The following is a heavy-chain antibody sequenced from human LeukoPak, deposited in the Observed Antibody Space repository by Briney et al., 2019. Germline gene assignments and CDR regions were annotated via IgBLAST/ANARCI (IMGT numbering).Heavy chain of an antibody. V-gene: IGHV3-30*04. CDR1: GFTFSSYA. J-gene: IGHJ4*02. D-gene: IGHD6-13*01. CDR3: ARDGASGSWYGFSNY. Sequence: GGSLRLSCAASGFTFSSYAMHWVRQAPGKGLEWVAVISYDGSSKYYADSVKGRFTISRDNSKNTLYLQMNSLRAEDTAVYYCARDGASGSWYGFSNYWGQGTLVTVSS. CDR2: ISYDGSSK.